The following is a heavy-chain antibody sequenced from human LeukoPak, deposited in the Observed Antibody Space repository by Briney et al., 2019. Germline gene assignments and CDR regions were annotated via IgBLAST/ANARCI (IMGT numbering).Heavy chain of an antibody. CDR3: ARGLNRNDYGDYGY. V-gene: IGHV4-59*01. Sequence: SETLSLTCTVSGGSLSSYYWTWIRQPPGKGLEWIGYIYYTGSTSYNPSLKSRVTISVQASKNQFSLKLSSVTAADTAVYYCARGLNRNDYGDYGYWGQGTLVTVSS. D-gene: IGHD4-17*01. CDR2: IYYTGST. CDR1: GGSLSSYY. J-gene: IGHJ4*02.